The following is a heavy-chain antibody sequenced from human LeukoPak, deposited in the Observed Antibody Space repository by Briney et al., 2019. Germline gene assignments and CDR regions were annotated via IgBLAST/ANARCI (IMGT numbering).Heavy chain of an antibody. CDR3: ARDTAHYYDSSSYYDAFDI. D-gene: IGHD3-22*01. CDR1: GYTFTSYY. Sequence: ASVKVSCKASGYTFTSYYMHWVRQAPGQGLEWMGIINPSGGSTSYAQKFQGRVTMTRDMSTSTVYMELSSLRSEDTAVYYCARDTAHYYDSSSYYDAFDIWGQGTMVTVSS. CDR2: INPSGGST. V-gene: IGHV1-46*01. J-gene: IGHJ3*02.